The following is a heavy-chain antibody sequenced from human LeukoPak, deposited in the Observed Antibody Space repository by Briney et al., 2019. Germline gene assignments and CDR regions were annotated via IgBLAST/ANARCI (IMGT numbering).Heavy chain of an antibody. CDR1: GFTFSSYE. CDR3: ARDREDGYNYYFDY. D-gene: IGHD5-24*01. Sequence: GGSLRLSCAASGFTFSSYEMNWVRQAPGKGLEWVSYISSSGSTIYYADSVKGRFTISRDNAKNSLYLQMNSLRAEDTAVYYCARDREDGYNYYFDYWGQGTLVTVSS. J-gene: IGHJ4*02. V-gene: IGHV3-48*03. CDR2: ISSSGSTI.